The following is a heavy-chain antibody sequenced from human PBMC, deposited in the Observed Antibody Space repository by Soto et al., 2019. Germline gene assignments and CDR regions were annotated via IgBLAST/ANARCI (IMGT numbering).Heavy chain of an antibody. CDR1: GYTLTELS. V-gene: IGHV1-24*01. Sequence: GASVKVSCKVSGYTLTELSMHWVRQAPGKGLEWMGGFDPEDGETIYAQKFQGRVTMTEDTSTDTAYMELSSLRSEDTAVYYCATNVDIVLVPAATYYYYYGMDVWGQGTTVTVSS. J-gene: IGHJ6*02. D-gene: IGHD2-2*01. CDR2: FDPEDGET. CDR3: ATNVDIVLVPAATYYYYYGMDV.